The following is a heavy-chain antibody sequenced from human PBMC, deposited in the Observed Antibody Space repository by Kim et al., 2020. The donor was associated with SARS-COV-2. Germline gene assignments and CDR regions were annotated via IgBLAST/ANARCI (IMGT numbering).Heavy chain of an antibody. D-gene: IGHD5-18*01. J-gene: IGHJ6*02. CDR3: ARDAYSSYFYGIDV. CDR1: GFTFSSYG. Sequence: GGSLRLSCATSGFTFSSYGVHWVRQAPGKGLEWVAVIWNDGTNKNYADSVKGRFTISRDNSKNTLYLQMNSLRAEDTAVYYCARDAYSSYFYGIDVWGQGTAVTVSS. CDR2: IWNDGTNK. V-gene: IGHV3-33*01.